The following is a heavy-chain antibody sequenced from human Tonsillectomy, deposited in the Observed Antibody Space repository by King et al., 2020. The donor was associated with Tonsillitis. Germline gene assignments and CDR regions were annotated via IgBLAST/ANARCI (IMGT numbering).Heavy chain of an antibody. CDR1: GYSLTSGYF. D-gene: IGHD2-8*01. J-gene: IGHJ4*02. CDR3: ARVKTNAYRDFDC. Sequence: VQLQESGPGLVKPSETLSLSCDVSGYSLTSGYFWGWLRQPPGKGLEWIASTFHSGNTHYNPSLKSRVTMSVDTSKNQFSLNLSSVTATDTAVYYCARVKTNAYRDFDCWGQGILVTVSS. CDR2: TFHSGNT. V-gene: IGHV4-38-2*01.